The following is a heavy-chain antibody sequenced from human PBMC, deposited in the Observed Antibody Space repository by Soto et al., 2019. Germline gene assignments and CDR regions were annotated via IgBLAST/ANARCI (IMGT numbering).Heavy chain of an antibody. CDR3: ARDLEFRDGNISHLDY. CDR1: GGTLNTHA. V-gene: IGHV1-69*13. J-gene: IGHJ4*02. Sequence: ASAKFSCTASGGTLNTHAYNWVRQDPGQGLEWVGGIFPIFGTSNYAQKFQGRVTITADESTSTVYLELSSLRSEDTAVYYCARDLEFRDGNISHLDYWGQGTLGTVAS. CDR2: IFPIFGTS. D-gene: IGHD3-10*01.